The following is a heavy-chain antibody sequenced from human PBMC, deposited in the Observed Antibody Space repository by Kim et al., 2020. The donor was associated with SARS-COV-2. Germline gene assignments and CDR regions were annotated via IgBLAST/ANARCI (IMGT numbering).Heavy chain of an antibody. CDR3: AEGGSATTGNDFGI. CDR2: ISSSRNT. J-gene: IGHJ3*02. D-gene: IGHD3-16*01. CDR1: GFSFSSYS. Sequence: GGSLRLSCAASGFSFSSYSMNWVRQAPGKGLEWVSSISSSRNTHYADSVKGRFTISRDNAKNTLYLQMNSLRAEDTAVYYCAEGGSATTGNDFGIWGQG. V-gene: IGHV3-21*01.